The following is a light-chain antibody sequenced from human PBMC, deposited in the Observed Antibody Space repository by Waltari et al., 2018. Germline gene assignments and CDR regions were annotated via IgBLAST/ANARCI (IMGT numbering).Light chain of an antibody. V-gene: IGLV8-61*01. J-gene: IGLJ3*02. CDR2: KAN. CDR1: SGSLSTTSY. CDR3: ALYMGSGIWV. Sequence: QTVVTQEPSLSVSPGGTVTLTCALSSGSLSTTSYATWYQQTPGQAPRTLVYKANPRSSGVPERFSGSILGNTAALTNTGAQADDESDYYCALYMGSGIWVFGGGTRLTVL.